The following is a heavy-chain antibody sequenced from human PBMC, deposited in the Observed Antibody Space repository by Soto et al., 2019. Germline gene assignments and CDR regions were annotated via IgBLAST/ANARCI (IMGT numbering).Heavy chain of an antibody. V-gene: IGHV1-69*08. J-gene: IGHJ4*02. CDR3: ARDGSGYLLGY. D-gene: IGHD3-22*01. Sequence: QVQLVQSGAEVKKPGSSVNVSCKASGGTFSSYTISWVRQAPGQGLEWMGRIIPILGIANYAQKFQGRVTITADKSTSTAYMELSSLRSEDTALYYCARDGSGYLLGYWGQGTLVTVSS. CDR2: IIPILGIA. CDR1: GGTFSSYT.